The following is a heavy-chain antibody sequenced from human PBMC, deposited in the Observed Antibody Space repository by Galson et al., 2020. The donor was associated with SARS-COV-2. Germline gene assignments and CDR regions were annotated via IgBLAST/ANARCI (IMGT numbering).Heavy chain of an antibody. CDR3: TTGVTVVRGVIKHFDY. D-gene: IGHD3-10*01. V-gene: IGHV3-15*01. Sequence: GGSLRLSCAASGFSFNNAWMSWVRQTPGKGLEWIGRIKSKTAGGTTEYAAPVKGRFTISRDDSGNTLSLQMNSLKAEDTAVYYCTTGVTVVRGVIKHFDYWGQGTLVTVSS. CDR2: IKSKTAGGTT. J-gene: IGHJ4*02. CDR1: GFSFNNAW.